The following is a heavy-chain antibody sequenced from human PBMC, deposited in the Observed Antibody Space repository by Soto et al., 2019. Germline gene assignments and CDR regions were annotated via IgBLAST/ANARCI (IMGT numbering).Heavy chain of an antibody. CDR2: ISGSGGST. J-gene: IGHJ3*02. CDR1: GFAFSSYA. CDR3: AKDKSTDDAFDI. V-gene: IGHV3-23*01. Sequence: GGSLRLSCAASGFAFSSYAMSLVRQSPGKGLEWVSSISGSGGSTYYADSVKGRFTISRDNSKNTLYLQMKSLRAEDTAVYYCAKDKSTDDAFDIWGQGILVTVSS.